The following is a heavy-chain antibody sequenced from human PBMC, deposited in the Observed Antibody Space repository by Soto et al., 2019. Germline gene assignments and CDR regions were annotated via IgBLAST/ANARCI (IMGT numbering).Heavy chain of an antibody. Sequence: SETLSLTCAVSGGSISSGGYSWSWIRQPPGKGLEWIGYIYHSGSTYYNPSLKSRVTISVDRSKNQFSLKPSSVTAADTAVYYCARDYYGSGSYLVWGQGTLVTVSS. V-gene: IGHV4-30-2*01. D-gene: IGHD3-10*01. CDR1: GGSISSGGYS. J-gene: IGHJ4*02. CDR3: ARDYYGSGSYLV. CDR2: IYHSGST.